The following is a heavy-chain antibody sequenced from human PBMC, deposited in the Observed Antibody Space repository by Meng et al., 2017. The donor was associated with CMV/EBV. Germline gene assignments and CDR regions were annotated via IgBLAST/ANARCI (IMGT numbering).Heavy chain of an antibody. D-gene: IGHD2-2*01. CDR1: GFTLRSYS. CDR2: ISSDSSYI. Sequence: GGSLRLSCAASGFTLRSYSMNWVRQAPGKGLEWVSSISSDSSYIYYADSMKGRFTISRDNAKNSLYLKINSLRVEDTAVYYCAREGGVVPAANNWFDPWGQGTLVTVSS. J-gene: IGHJ5*02. V-gene: IGHV3-21*04. CDR3: AREGGVVPAANNWFDP.